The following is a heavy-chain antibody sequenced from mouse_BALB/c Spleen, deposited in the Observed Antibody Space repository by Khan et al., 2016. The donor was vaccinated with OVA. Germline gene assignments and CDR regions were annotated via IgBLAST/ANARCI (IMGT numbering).Heavy chain of an antibody. J-gene: IGHJ4*01. V-gene: IGHV2-6-1*01. CDR1: GFSLTNYG. CDR2: IWSDGST. Sequence: QVQLKESGPGLVAPSQSLSITCTISGFSLTNYGVHWVRQPPGKGLEWLVVIWSDGSTTYNSALKSRLTICKDNSKSQVFLKMNSLQTDDTAVYFCARQPNDHYNIMDYWGQGTSVTVSS. CDR3: ARQPNDHYNIMDY.